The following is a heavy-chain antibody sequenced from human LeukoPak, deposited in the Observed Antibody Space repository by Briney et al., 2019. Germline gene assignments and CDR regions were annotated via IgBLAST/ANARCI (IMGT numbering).Heavy chain of an antibody. Sequence: PGESPEIPCKGSGYSFTNYLIGWVRQMPGKGLEWMGIIYPGDSDTRYSPSFQGQVTISADKSISTAYLQWSSLKASDIAIYYCARLGDTSMARFDYWGQGTPVTVSS. CDR1: GYSFTNYL. V-gene: IGHV5-51*01. CDR3: ARLGDTSMARFDY. D-gene: IGHD5-18*01. CDR2: IYPGDSDT. J-gene: IGHJ4*02.